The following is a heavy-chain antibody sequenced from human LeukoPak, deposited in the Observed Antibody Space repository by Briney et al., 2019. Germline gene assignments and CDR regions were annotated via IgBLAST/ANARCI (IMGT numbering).Heavy chain of an antibody. CDR1: GGSISSSSYY. J-gene: IGHJ6*03. CDR2: IYYSGST. D-gene: IGHD2-8*01. Sequence: PSEILSLTCTVSGGSISSSSYYWGWIRQPPGKGLEWIGSIYYSGSTYYNPSLKSRVTISVDTSKNQFSLKLSSVTAADTAVYYCARAIGYCTNGVCYTVGDYYYYMDVWGKGTTVTVSS. CDR3: ARAIGYCTNGVCYTVGDYYYYMDV. V-gene: IGHV4-39*07.